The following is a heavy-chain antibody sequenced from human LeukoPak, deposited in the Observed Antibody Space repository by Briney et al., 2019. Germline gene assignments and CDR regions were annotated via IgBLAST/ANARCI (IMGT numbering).Heavy chain of an antibody. CDR3: ARATQGGDAFDI. CDR1: GFTFSSYG. D-gene: IGHD3-16*01. Sequence: GRSLRLSCAASGFTFSSYGMHWVRQAPGKGLGWVAVIWYDGSNKYYADSVKGRFTISRDNSNNTLYLQMNSLRAEDTAVYYCARATQGGDAFDIWGQGTMVTVSS. V-gene: IGHV3-33*01. J-gene: IGHJ3*02. CDR2: IWYDGSNK.